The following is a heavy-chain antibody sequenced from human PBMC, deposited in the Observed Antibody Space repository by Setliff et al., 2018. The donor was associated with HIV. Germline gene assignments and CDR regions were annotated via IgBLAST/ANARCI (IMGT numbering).Heavy chain of an antibody. J-gene: IGHJ6*02. V-gene: IGHV3-21*01. CDR3: ATLPSRDMDV. CDR1: GFTFSSYE. CDR2: ISSSSSYI. D-gene: IGHD3-10*01. Sequence: GGSLRLSCVASGFTFSSYEMNWVRQAPGKGLEWVSSISSSSSYIYYADSVKGRFTISRDNAKNSLYLQMNSLRAEDTAVYYCATLPSRDMDVWGQGTTVTVSS.